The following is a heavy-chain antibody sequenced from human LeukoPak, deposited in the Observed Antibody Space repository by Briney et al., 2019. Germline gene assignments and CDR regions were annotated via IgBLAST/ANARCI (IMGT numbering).Heavy chain of an antibody. CDR1: GFTFSDFY. CDR2: ISQSGSDI. J-gene: IGHJ4*02. D-gene: IGHD4/OR15-4a*01. CDR3: ATTARVGAH. V-gene: IGHV3-11*01. Sequence: GGSLRLSCAASGFTFSDFYMSWIRQTPGKGLEWISYISQSGSDINYADSVRGRFTVSRDNAKNSLYLQMNSLRAEDTAVYYCATTARVGAHWGQGTLVTVSS.